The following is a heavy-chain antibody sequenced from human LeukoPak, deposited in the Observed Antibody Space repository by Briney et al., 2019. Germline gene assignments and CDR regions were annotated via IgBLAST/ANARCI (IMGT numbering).Heavy chain of an antibody. Sequence: GGSLRLSCAASGFTFSNAWMSWVRQAPGKGLEWVGRIKSKTDGGTTDYAAPVKGRFTISRDDSKNTLYLQMNSLKIEDTAVYYCTTDCGGDCSIQRWGQGTLVTVSS. V-gene: IGHV3-15*01. D-gene: IGHD2-21*02. CDR2: IKSKTDGGTT. CDR3: TTDCGGDCSIQR. CDR1: GFTFSNAW. J-gene: IGHJ1*01.